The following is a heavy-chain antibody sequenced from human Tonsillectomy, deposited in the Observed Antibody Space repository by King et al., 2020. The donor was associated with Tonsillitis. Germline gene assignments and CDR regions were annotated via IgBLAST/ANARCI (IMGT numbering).Heavy chain of an antibody. CDR2: ARDKTNKYTT. D-gene: IGHD3-22*01. V-gene: IGHV3-72*01. Sequence: VQLVESGGGLVQPGGSLKLSCATSGFTFSDHYMDWVRQAPGKGLEWIGRARDKTNKYTTDYAASVRGRFTVSRDDSKKSLYLQMNSLKPEDTAVYYCTRGPDDRSGYDNSYYLDRWGQGTRVIVSS. J-gene: IGHJ4*02. CDR3: TRGPDDRSGYDNSYYLDR. CDR1: GFTFSDHY.